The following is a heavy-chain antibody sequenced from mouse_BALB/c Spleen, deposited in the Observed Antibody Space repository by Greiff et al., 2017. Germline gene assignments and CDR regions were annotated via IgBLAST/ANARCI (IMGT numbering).Heavy chain of an antibody. J-gene: IGHJ2*01. CDR2: IDPENGNT. Sequence: EVQLVESGAELVRPGALVKLSCKASGFNIKDYYMHWVKQRPEQGLEWIGWIDPENGNTIYDPKFQGKASITADTSSNTAYLQLSSLTSEDTAVLYCARRNYFDCWGQGTTLTVSS. V-gene: IGHV14-1*02. CDR3: ARRNYFDC. CDR1: GFNIKDYY.